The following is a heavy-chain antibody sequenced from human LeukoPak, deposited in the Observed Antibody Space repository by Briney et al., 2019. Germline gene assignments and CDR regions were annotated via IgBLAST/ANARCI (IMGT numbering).Heavy chain of an antibody. CDR1: GFTFSSYG. CDR2: ISGSGGST. V-gene: IGHV3-23*01. Sequence: GGSLRLSCAASGFTFSSYGMSWFRQAPGKGLEWLSAISGSGGSTYYADSVQGRFTISRDNSKNTLYLQMSSLGAEDTAVYYCANSPKPDYWGQGTLVTVSS. CDR3: ANSPKPDY. J-gene: IGHJ4*02.